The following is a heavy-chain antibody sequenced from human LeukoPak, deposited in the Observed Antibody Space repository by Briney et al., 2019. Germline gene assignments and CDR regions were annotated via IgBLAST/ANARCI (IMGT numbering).Heavy chain of an antibody. J-gene: IGHJ4*02. Sequence: GGSLRLSCAVSGFTISSYSMNWVRQAPGKGLEWVSSISSSSSYIYYADSVKGRFTISRDNAKNSLYLQMNSLRAEDTAVYYCARDILTGSLPFPIDYWRQGTLVTVSS. CDR3: ARDILTGSLPFPIDY. CDR2: ISSSSSYI. D-gene: IGHD3-9*01. V-gene: IGHV3-21*01. CDR1: GFTISSYS.